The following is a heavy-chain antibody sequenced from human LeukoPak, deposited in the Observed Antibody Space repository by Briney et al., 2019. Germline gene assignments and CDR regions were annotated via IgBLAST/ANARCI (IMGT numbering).Heavy chain of an antibody. Sequence: AGSLTLSCAASGFTFRDAAMTWVRQAPGKGLEWVSLISSSGANAYYADSVKGRFTISRDNAKNPLYLQMNNLRGEDTAEYYCAKDMELASWGQGTQVTVSS. CDR2: ISSSGANA. D-gene: IGHD1-26*01. J-gene: IGHJ5*02. CDR3: AKDMELAS. CDR1: GFTFRDAA. V-gene: IGHV3-23*01.